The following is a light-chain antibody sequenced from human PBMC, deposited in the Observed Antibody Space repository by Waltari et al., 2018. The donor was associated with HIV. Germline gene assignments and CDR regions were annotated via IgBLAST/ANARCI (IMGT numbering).Light chain of an antibody. CDR2: GNS. V-gene: IGLV1-40*01. CDR1: SSNIGAGYP. CDR3: QSHDSSLSGYV. Sequence: QSVLTQPPSVSGAPGQRVTISCPGSSSNIGAGYPVHWYQQLPGTAPKLLSYGNSNRPSGVPDRFSGSKSGTSASLAITGLQAEDEADYHCQSHDSSLSGYVFGTGTKVTVL. J-gene: IGLJ1*01.